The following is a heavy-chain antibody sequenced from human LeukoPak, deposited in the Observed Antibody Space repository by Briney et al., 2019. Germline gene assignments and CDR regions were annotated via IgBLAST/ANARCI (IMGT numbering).Heavy chain of an antibody. CDR1: GYSFTSYW. J-gene: IGHJ3*02. D-gene: IGHD2-15*01. CDR2: IYPGDSDT. CDR3: ARRGYCSGGGCYSNPFDI. Sequence: GESLKISCKGSGYSFTSYWIGWVRQMPGEGLEWMGIIYPGDSDTRYSPSFQGQVTISVDKSISTAYLQWSSLKASDTAMYYCARRGYCSGGGCYSNPFDIWGQGTTVTVSS. V-gene: IGHV5-51*01.